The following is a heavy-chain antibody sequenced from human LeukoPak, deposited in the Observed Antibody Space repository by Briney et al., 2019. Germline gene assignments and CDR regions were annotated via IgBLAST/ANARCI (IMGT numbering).Heavy chain of an antibody. CDR2: IYPGDSDT. J-gene: IGHJ4*02. CDR3: ATLLRGIYSSGPHASFDY. D-gene: IGHD6-19*01. V-gene: IGHV5-51*01. CDR1: GYNFNNYW. Sequence: GESLMISCKTSGYNFNNYWIAWVRQMPGKGLEWMGIIYPGDSDTRYSPSFQGHVTFSADKSISTAYLHCSSLKASDTAMYYCATLLRGIYSSGPHASFDYWGQGTLVTVSS.